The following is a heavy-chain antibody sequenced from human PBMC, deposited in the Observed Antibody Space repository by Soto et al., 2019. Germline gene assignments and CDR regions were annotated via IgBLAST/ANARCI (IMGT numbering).Heavy chain of an antibody. V-gene: IGHV3-30-3*01. CDR2: ISYDGSNK. Sequence: SGGGVVQPGRSLRLSCAASGFTFSSYAMHWVRQAPGKGLEWVAVISYDGSNKYYADSVKGRFTISRDNSKNTLYLQMNSLRAEDTAVYYCARAGYSYGSLDYWGQGTLVTVSS. J-gene: IGHJ4*02. CDR3: ARAGYSYGSLDY. D-gene: IGHD5-18*01. CDR1: GFTFSSYA.